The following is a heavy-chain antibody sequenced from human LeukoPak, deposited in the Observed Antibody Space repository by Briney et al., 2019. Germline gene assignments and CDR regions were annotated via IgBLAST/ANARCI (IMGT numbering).Heavy chain of an antibody. CDR3: SAVTAPGDYYMDV. CDR1: GGSFSGYY. D-gene: IGHD2-21*02. Sequence: SETLSLTCAVYGGSFSGYYWSWIRQPPGKGLEWIGEINHSGSTNYNPSLKSRVTISVDTSKNQFSLKLSSVTAADTAVYYCSAVTAPGDYYMDVWGKGTTVTVSS. CDR2: INHSGST. V-gene: IGHV4-34*03. J-gene: IGHJ6*03.